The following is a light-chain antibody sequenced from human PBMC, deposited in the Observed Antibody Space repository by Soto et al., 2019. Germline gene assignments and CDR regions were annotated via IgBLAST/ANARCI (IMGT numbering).Light chain of an antibody. J-gene: IGKJ1*01. CDR2: GAS. CDR3: HQYGSSPQP. Sequence: EIVLTQSPGTLSLSPGERSTLSCRASQSVSSSYLAWYQQKPGQAPRLLIYGASSRATGIPDRFTGSGSGTDFTLTISRLEPEDFAVFYCHQYGSSPQPFGQGTKGDIK. CDR1: QSVSSSY. V-gene: IGKV3-20*01.